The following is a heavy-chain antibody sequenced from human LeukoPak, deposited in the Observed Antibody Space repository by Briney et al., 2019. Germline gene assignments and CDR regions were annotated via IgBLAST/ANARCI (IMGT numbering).Heavy chain of an antibody. Sequence: SETLSLTCAVYGVSFSGYYWSWIRQPPGKGLEWIGEINHSGSTNYNPSLKSRVTISVDTSKNQFSLKLSSVTAADTAVYYCARGGRYSGSYFWFDPWGQGTLVTVSS. CDR3: ARGGRYSGSYFWFDP. J-gene: IGHJ5*02. V-gene: IGHV4-34*01. CDR1: GVSFSGYY. D-gene: IGHD1-26*01. CDR2: INHSGST.